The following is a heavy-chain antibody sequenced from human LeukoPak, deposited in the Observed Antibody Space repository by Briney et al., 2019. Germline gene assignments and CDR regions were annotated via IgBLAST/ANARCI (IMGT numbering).Heavy chain of an antibody. CDR2: AYHTGAT. Sequence: SETLSLTCSVSDVSISNNGRYWAWIRQSPGKGLEWIGSAYHTGATNYNPSLESRVTISVDTSKNQFSLKLSSVTAADTAVYYCARDRVGQQLVGRNYYYYYMDVWGKGTTVTISS. CDR3: ARDRVGQQLVGRNYYYYYMDV. V-gene: IGHV4-39*07. D-gene: IGHD6-13*01. J-gene: IGHJ6*03. CDR1: DVSISNNGRY.